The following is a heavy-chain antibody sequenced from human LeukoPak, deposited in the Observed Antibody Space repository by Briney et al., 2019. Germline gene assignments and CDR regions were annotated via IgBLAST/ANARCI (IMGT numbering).Heavy chain of an antibody. CDR1: GFTFSSYA. CDR3: AKNGGRRSDHFDY. V-gene: IGHV3-23*01. D-gene: IGHD2-15*01. CDR2: ISGSGRST. Sequence: GGSLRLSCAASGFTFSSYAMSWVRQAPGKGLEWVSAISGSGRSTYYADSVKGRFTISRDNSKNTLYLQMNSLRAEDTAVYYCAKNGGRRSDHFDYWGQGTLVTVSS. J-gene: IGHJ4*02.